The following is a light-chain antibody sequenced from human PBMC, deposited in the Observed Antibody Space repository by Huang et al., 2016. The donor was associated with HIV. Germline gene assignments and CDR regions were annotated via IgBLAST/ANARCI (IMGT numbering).Light chain of an antibody. CDR2: AAS. CDR3: QQYDIHPLT. CDR1: QDINNF. J-gene: IGKJ3*01. V-gene: IGKV1-8*01. Sequence: IRMTQSPSSLSASTGDRVTITCRATQDINNFLAWYQQRPGSVPKLRIYAASTLQSGVPTRFSGNGSGTDFTPTIGCLHSEDVATYYCQQYDIHPLTFGPGTRVDIK.